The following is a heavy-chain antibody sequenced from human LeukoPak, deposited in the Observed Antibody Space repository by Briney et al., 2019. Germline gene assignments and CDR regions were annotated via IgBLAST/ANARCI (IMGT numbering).Heavy chain of an antibody. J-gene: IGHJ4*02. CDR2: VFDSGGT. V-gene: IGHV4-59*01. CDR3: ARGYSSGWNYFDY. Sequence: PSETLSLTCTVSGGSISNYWWSCIRQPPGKGLEWIGYVFDSGGTNYNPSLKSRVTISVDTSKKQFSLKLSSVTAADTAVHYCARGYSSGWNYFDYSGQGTLVTVSS. CDR1: GGSISNYW. D-gene: IGHD6-25*01.